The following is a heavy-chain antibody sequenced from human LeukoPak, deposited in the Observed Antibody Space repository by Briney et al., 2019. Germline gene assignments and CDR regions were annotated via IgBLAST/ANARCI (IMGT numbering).Heavy chain of an antibody. J-gene: IGHJ4*02. V-gene: IGHV4-38-2*02. CDR2: IYHTGRT. Sequence: PSETLSLTCAVSGYSISSGYCWGWIRQPPGKGLEWIGSIYHTGRTHYNPSLRSRVTISVDTSKNQFSLKLSSVTAADTAVYYCARDFGRGSYHHMVPHYWGQGTLVTVSS. CDR3: ARDFGRGSYHHMVPHY. CDR1: GYSISSGYC. D-gene: IGHD1-26*01.